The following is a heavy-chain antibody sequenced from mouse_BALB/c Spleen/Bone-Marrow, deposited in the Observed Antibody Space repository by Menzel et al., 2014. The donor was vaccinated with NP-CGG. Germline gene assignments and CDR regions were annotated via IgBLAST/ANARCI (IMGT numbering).Heavy chain of an antibody. Sequence: QVQLKQSGPELVKPGASVKMSCKASGYTFTDYVISWVKQRTGQGLEWIGDIDPGRGSSFYNEKFKAKATLTADKSANTAYMQLSSLTSEDSAVYFCARDGSFAAMDYWGQGTSLTVSS. V-gene: IGHV1-77*01. D-gene: IGHD1-1*02. CDR3: ARDGSFAAMDY. J-gene: IGHJ4*01. CDR2: IDPGRGSS. CDR1: GYTFTDYV.